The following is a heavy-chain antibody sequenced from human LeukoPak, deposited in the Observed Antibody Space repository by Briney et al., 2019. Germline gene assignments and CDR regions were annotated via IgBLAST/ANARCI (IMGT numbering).Heavy chain of an antibody. V-gene: IGHV3-23*01. J-gene: IGHJ4*02. CDR2: ISGSGGST. CDR1: GFTFSSYD. CDR3: AKTPGIAAAGSDYFDY. Sequence: GGSLRLSCAASGFTFSSYDMSWVRQAPGKGLEWVSAISGSGGSTYYADSVKGRFTISRDNSKNTLYLQMNSLRAEDTAVYYCAKTPGIAAAGSDYFDYWGQGTLVTVSS. D-gene: IGHD6-13*01.